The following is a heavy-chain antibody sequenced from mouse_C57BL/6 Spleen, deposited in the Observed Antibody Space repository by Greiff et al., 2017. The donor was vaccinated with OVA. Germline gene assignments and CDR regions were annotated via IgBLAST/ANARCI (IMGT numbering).Heavy chain of an antibody. V-gene: IGHV1-50*01. Sequence: QVQLQQPGAELVKPGASVKLSCKASGYTFTSYWMQWVKQRPGQGLEWIGEIDPSDSYINYNQKFKGKATLTVDTSSSTAYMQLSSLTSEDSAVYYCARRLYYGYFDYWGQGTTLTVSS. D-gene: IGHD1-1*01. CDR3: ARRLYYGYFDY. J-gene: IGHJ2*01. CDR2: IDPSDSYI. CDR1: GYTFTSYW.